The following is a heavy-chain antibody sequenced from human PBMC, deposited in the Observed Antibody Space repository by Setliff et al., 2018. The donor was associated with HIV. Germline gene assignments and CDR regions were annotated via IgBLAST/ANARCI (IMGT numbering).Heavy chain of an antibody. CDR3: ARVKGLRVRNWNDRPNASDL. CDR2: IYPSGGST. D-gene: IGHD1-1*01. Sequence: ASEKVSCKASGYTFTSYFIQWVRQAPGQGLAWMGIIYPSGGSTTYEPKFQGRVTMTRDTSTSTVYMDLRGLRSVDTAVYYCARVKGLRVRNWNDRPNASDLWGQGTMVTVSS. J-gene: IGHJ3*01. V-gene: IGHV1-46*01. CDR1: GYTFTSYF.